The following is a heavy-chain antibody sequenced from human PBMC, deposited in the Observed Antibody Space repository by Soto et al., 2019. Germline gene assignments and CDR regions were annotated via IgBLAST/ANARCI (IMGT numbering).Heavy chain of an antibody. D-gene: IGHD5-12*01. J-gene: IGHJ6*02. V-gene: IGHV3-33*01. CDR3: ARSTITNYYGMDV. CDR1: GGTFSSYA. Sequence: QVQLVQSGAEVKKPGSSVKVSCKASGGTFSSYAISWVRQAPGQGLEWVAVIWYDGSNKYYADSVKGRFTISRDNSKNTLYLQMNSLRAEDTAVYYCARSTITNYYGMDVWGQGTTVTVSS. CDR2: IWYDGSNK.